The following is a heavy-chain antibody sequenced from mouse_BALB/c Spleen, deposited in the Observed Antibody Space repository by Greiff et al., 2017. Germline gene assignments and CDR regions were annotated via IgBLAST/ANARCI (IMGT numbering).Heavy chain of an antibody. CDR3: ARESWDGAWFAY. CDR1: GFTFSSYG. CDR2: INSNGGST. V-gene: IGHV5-6-3*01. D-gene: IGHD4-1*01. Sequence: EVKLMESGGGLVQPGGSLKLSCAASGFTFSSYGMSWVRQTPDKRLELVATINSNGGSTYYPDSVKGRFTISRDNAKNTLYLQMSSLKSEDTAMYYCARESWDGAWFAYWGQGTLVTVSA. J-gene: IGHJ3*01.